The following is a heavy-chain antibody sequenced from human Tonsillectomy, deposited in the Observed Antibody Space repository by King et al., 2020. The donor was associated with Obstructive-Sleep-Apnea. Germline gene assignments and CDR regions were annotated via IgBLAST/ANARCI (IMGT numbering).Heavy chain of an antibody. CDR2: IWYDGSNK. CDR3: ARAGDPRLGCGELFYYYYGMDV. D-gene: IGHD3-10*01. J-gene: IGHJ6*02. V-gene: IGHV3-33*01. Sequence: VQLVESGGGVVQPGRSLRLSCAASGFTFSSYGMHWVRQAPGKGLEWVAVIWYDGSNKYYADSVKGRFTISRDNSKNTLYLQMNSLRAEDTAVYYCARAGDPRLGCGELFYYYYGMDVWGQGTTVTVSS. CDR1: GFTFSSYG.